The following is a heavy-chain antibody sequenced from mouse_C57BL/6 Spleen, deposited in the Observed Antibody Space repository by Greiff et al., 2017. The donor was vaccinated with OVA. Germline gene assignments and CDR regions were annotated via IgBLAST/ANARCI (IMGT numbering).Heavy chain of an antibody. CDR3: ERGDLLWERGFAY. V-gene: IGHV5-6*01. Sequence: DVQLQESGGDLVKPGGSLKLSCAASGFTFSSYGMSWVRQTPDKRLEWVATISSGGSYTYYPDSVKGRFTISRDNAKNTLYLQMSSLKSEDTAMYYCERGDLLWERGFAYWGQGTLVTVSA. D-gene: IGHD2-1*01. J-gene: IGHJ3*01. CDR1: GFTFSSYG. CDR2: ISSGGSYT.